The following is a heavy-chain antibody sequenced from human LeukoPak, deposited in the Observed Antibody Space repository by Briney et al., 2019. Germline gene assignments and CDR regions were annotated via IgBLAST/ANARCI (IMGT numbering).Heavy chain of an antibody. CDR2: ISWNSGSI. Sequence: GRSLRLSCAASGFTFDDYAMHWVRQAPGKGLEWVSGISWNSGSIGYADSVKGRFTISRDNAKNSLYLQMNSLRAEDTALYYCAKANYYGSGSYRNWFEPWGQGTLVTVSS. CDR3: AKANYYGSGSYRNWFEP. V-gene: IGHV3-9*01. CDR1: GFTFDDYA. J-gene: IGHJ5*02. D-gene: IGHD3-10*01.